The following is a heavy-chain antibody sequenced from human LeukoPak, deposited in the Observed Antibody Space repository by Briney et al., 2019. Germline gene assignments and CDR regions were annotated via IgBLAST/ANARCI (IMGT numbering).Heavy chain of an antibody. CDR2: ISSSSSYI. CDR3: ARDGRHYGSGSYFDY. CDR1: GFTFSSYS. J-gene: IGHJ4*02. V-gene: IGHV3-21*01. Sequence: GGSLGLSCAASGFTFSSYSMNWVRQAPGKGLEWVSSISSSSSYIYYADSVKGRFTISRDNAKNSLYLQMNSLRAEDTAVYYCARDGRHYGSGSYFDYWGQGTLVTVSS. D-gene: IGHD3-10*01.